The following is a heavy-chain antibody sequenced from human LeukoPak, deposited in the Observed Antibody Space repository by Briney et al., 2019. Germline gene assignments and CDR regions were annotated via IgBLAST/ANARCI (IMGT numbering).Heavy chain of an antibody. CDR2: INSDGSST. V-gene: IGHV3-74*01. D-gene: IGHD5-18*01. Sequence: PGGSLRLSCAASGFTFSSYWMHWVRQAPGKGLVWVSRINSDGSSTSYADSVKGRFTISRDNAKNTLYLQMNSLRAEDTAVYYCARGRYGDTAMGYYYYGMDVWGQGTTVTVSS. CDR1: GFTFSSYW. CDR3: ARGRYGDTAMGYYYYGMDV. J-gene: IGHJ6*02.